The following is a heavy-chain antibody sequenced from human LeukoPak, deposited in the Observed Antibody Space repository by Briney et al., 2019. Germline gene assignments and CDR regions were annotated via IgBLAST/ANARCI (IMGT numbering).Heavy chain of an antibody. Sequence: GGSLRLSCAASGFTFSSYSMNWVRQAPGKGLEWVSYISSSSSTIYYADSVKGRFTISRDNSKNTLYLQVNSLRAEDTAVYYCAKENRERDFDYWGQGTLVTVSS. CDR1: GFTFSSYS. J-gene: IGHJ4*02. V-gene: IGHV3-48*01. CDR2: ISSSSSTI. CDR3: AKENRERDFDY. D-gene: IGHD5-24*01.